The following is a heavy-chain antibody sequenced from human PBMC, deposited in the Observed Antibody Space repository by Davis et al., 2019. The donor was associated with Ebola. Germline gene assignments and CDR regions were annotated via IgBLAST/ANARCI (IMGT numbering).Heavy chain of an antibody. J-gene: IGHJ3*02. D-gene: IGHD2-8*02. CDR3: ARARGGTEYDAFDI. Sequence: ASVKVSCQASGYTFTGYYLHWVRQAPGQGLEWMGWINPNSGGTNYAQKFQGRVTMTRDTSISTAYMELSSLRSDDTAVYYCARARGGTEYDAFDIWGQGTMVTVSS. CDR2: INPNSGGT. CDR1: GYTFTGYY. V-gene: IGHV1-2*02.